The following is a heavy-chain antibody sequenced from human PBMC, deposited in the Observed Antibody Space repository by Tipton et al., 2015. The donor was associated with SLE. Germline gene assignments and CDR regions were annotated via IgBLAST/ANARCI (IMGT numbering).Heavy chain of an antibody. V-gene: IGHV4-61*05. Sequence: TLSLTCTVSGGSISSSSYYWSWIRQPPGKGLEWIGYIYYSGSTNYNPSLKSRVTISVDTSKNQFSLKLSSVTAADTAAYYCARGTLTQGRIAAAGWNWFDPWGQGTLVTVSS. J-gene: IGHJ5*02. CDR2: IYYSGST. D-gene: IGHD6-13*01. CDR1: GGSISSSSYY. CDR3: ARGTLTQGRIAAAGWNWFDP.